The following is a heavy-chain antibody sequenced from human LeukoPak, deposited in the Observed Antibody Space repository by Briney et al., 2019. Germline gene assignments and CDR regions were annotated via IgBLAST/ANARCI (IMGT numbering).Heavy chain of an antibody. V-gene: IGHV1-8*01. CDR3: ARAAVAAAFDY. D-gene: IGHD2-15*01. CDR2: MNPNSGNT. J-gene: IGHJ4*02. CDR1: GYTFISYD. Sequence: ASVKVSCKASGYTFISYDMNWVRQATGQGLEWMGWMNPNSGNTGYAQKFQGRVTMTRNTSISTAYMELSSLRSEDTAVYYCARAAVAAAFDYWGQGTLVTVSS.